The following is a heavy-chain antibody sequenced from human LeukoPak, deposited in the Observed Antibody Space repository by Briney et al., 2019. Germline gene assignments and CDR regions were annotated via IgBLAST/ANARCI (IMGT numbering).Heavy chain of an antibody. CDR1: GGTFSSYA. J-gene: IGHJ4*02. Sequence: EASVKVSCKASGGTFSSYAISWVRQAPGQGLEWMGGIIPIFGTANYAQKFQGRVTITTDESTSTAYMELSSLRSEDTAVYYCAGAAGLPYDYVWGSYRYTAYYFDYWGQGTLVTVSS. CDR2: IIPIFGTA. CDR3: AGAAGLPYDYVWGSYRYTAYYFDY. V-gene: IGHV1-69*05. D-gene: IGHD3-16*02.